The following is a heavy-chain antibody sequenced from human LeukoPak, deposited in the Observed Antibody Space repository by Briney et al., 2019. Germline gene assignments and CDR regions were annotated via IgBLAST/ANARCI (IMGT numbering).Heavy chain of an antibody. CDR1: GESLSAYD. CDR2: INPSGST. Sequence: SETLSLTCAVYGESLSAYDWNWIRQSPAEGLEWIGEINPSGSTNYNPSLKSRVTISVDTSKNQFSLKLSSVTAADTAVYYCARGRGLWGQGTTVTVSS. J-gene: IGHJ6*02. V-gene: IGHV4-34*01. CDR3: ARGRGL.